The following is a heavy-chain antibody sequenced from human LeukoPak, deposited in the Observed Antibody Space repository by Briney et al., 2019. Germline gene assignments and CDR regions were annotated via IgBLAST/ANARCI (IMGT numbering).Heavy chain of an antibody. V-gene: IGHV3-7*01. Sequence: GGSLRLSCAAYGFTFSSYWMTWDRQAPGKGLEWVANIKEDGSEKYYVDSVRGRFTISRDNAKYSLYLHMNSLRAEDTAVYYCARVHHSSSWGTDNCWGQGTLVTVSS. CDR3: ARVHHSSSWGTDNC. J-gene: IGHJ4*02. D-gene: IGHD6-13*01. CDR2: IKEDGSEK. CDR1: GFTFSSYW.